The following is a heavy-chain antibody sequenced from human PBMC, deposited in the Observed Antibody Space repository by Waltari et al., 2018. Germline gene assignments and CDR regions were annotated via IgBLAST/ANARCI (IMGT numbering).Heavy chain of an antibody. CDR2: IIPIFGTA. V-gene: IGHV1-69*01. D-gene: IGHD2-15*01. J-gene: IGHJ4*02. CDR1: GGTFSSYA. Sequence: QVQLVQSGAEVKKPGSSVKVSCKASGGTFSSYAISWVRQAPGQGLEWMGGIIPIFGTANYAQKFQGRVTITADESMSTAYMELSSLRSEDTAVYYCASHQLGYCSGGSCSFFDYWGQGTLVTVSS. CDR3: ASHQLGYCSGGSCSFFDY.